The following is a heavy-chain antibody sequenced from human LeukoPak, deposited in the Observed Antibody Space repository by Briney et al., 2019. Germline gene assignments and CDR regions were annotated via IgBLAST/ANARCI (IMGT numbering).Heavy chain of an antibody. D-gene: IGHD4-17*01. CDR1: GYTFTSYG. Sequence: ASVKVSCKASGYTFTSYGISWVRQAPGQGLEWMGWVSAYNGNTNYAQKLQGRVTMTTDTSTSTAYMELRSLRSDDTAVYYCARDQVLTVTTHWGFDPWGQGTLVTVSS. V-gene: IGHV1-18*01. CDR2: VSAYNGNT. J-gene: IGHJ5*02. CDR3: ARDQVLTVTTHWGFDP.